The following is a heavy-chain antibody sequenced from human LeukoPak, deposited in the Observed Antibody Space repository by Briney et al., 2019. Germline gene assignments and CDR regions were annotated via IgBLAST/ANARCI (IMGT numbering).Heavy chain of an antibody. CDR1: GFTFTNAW. CDR3: AKYDTSVNFDY. D-gene: IGHD3-22*01. CDR2: IKSKADGGTT. V-gene: IGHV3-15*01. J-gene: IGHJ4*02. Sequence: GGSLRLSCVASGFTFTNAWMSWVRQAPGKGLEWVGHIKSKADGGTTDYAAAVKGRFIISRDDSKHTLYLQVNSLKTDDTAVYYCAKYDTSVNFDYWGLGTLVTVSS.